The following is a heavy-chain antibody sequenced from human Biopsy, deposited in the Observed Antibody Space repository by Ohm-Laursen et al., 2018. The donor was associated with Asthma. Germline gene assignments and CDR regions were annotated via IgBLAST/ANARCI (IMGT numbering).Heavy chain of an antibody. CDR1: GGYLTGHY. CDR3: ARAAITGIRGWFDP. Sequence: SETLSLTCPVYGGYLTGHYWNWIRQPPGKGLEWIGEIDQSGHTNYNPSLKSRVTISADTSKNQFHLNLSSVTAADTAVYFCARAAITGIRGWFDPWGQGTQVTVSS. V-gene: IGHV4-34*01. CDR2: IDQSGHT. D-gene: IGHD1-20*01. J-gene: IGHJ5*02.